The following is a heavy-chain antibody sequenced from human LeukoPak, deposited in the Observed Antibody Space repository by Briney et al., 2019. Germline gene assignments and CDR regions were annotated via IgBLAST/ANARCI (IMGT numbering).Heavy chain of an antibody. CDR3: ARLVGATVDPFDY. V-gene: IGHV1-69*04. J-gene: IGHJ4*02. CDR1: GGTFSSYA. Sequence: GASVKVSCKASGGTFSSYAISWVRQAPGQGLEWMGRIIPILGIANYARKFQGRVTITADKSTSTAYMELSSLKSEDTAVYYCARLVGATVDPFDYWGQGTLVTVSS. D-gene: IGHD1-26*01. CDR2: IIPILGIA.